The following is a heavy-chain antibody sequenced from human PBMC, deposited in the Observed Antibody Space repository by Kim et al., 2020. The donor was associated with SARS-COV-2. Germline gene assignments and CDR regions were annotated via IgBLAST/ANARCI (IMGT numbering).Heavy chain of an antibody. D-gene: IGHD1-26*01. J-gene: IGHJ5*02. V-gene: IGHV1-8*01. Sequence: GYAQKYQGRDTMTRNTSISTAYMELSSLRSEDTAVYYCARSEGSSNWFDPWGQGTLVTVSS. CDR3: ARSEGSSNWFDP.